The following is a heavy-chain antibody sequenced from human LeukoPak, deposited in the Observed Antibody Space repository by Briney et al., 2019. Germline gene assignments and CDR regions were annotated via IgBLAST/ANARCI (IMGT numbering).Heavy chain of an antibody. D-gene: IGHD6-19*01. CDR1: GDSVSSNDAV. CDR2: TYYRSKWYY. CDR3: ARERSYSSGCPFDY. J-gene: IGHJ4*02. V-gene: IGHV6-1*01. Sequence: SQTLSLTCAFSGDSVSSNDAVWNWIRQSPSRGLEWLGRTYYRSKWYYDYAVSVKSRITINPDTSKNQFSLQLNSVTPEDTAVYYCARERSYSSGCPFDYWGQGTLVTVSS.